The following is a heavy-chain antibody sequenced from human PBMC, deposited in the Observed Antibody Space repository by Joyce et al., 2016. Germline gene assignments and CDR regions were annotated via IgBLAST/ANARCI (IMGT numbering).Heavy chain of an antibody. J-gene: IGHJ5*02. D-gene: IGHD6-6*01. CDR1: GFSFSGYW. CDR2: INTDGSST. CDR3: VRGISARPGGPNWFDP. Sequence: EVQLVESGGGLVQPGGSLRLSCAASGFSFSGYWIHWVRQAPGNGLGWVSRINTDGSSTRFADSVKGRFTISRDNAKNTLYLQMNSLRAEDTAVYYCVRGISARPGGPNWFDPWGQGTLVTVSS. V-gene: IGHV3-74*01.